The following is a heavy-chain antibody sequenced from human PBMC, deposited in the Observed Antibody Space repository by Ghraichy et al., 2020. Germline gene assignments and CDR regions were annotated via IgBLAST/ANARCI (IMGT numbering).Heavy chain of an antibody. V-gene: IGHV4-31*03. CDR3: ARDLGAALPSYYMDV. J-gene: IGHJ6*03. CDR1: GGSISSGGYY. D-gene: IGHD1-26*01. Sequence: SLNISCTVSGGSISSGGYYWSWIRQHPGKGLEWIGYIYYSGSTYYNPSLKSRVTISVDTSKNQFSLKLSSVTAADTAVYYCARDLGAALPSYYMDVWGKGTTVTVSS. CDR2: IYYSGST.